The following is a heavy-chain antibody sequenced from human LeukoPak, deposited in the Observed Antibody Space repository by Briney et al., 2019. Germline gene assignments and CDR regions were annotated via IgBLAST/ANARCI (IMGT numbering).Heavy chain of an antibody. CDR1: GFTFSGYA. CDR2: ISGSGGST. J-gene: IGHJ6*03. CDR3: AKGSRATAPYYYYMDV. Sequence: GGSLRLSCVASGFTFSGYAMTWVRQTPGKGLEWVSSISGSGGSTYYADSVRGRFTISRDNSKNTLYVQMNSLRAEDTAVYYCAKGSRATAPYYYYMDVWGKGTTVTVSS. V-gene: IGHV3-23*01. D-gene: IGHD5-12*01.